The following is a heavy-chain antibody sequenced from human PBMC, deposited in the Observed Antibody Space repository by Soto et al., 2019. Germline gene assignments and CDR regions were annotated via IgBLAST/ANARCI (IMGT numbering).Heavy chain of an antibody. CDR3: ARLNSGYAVDF. D-gene: IGHD5-12*01. CDR2: ISTWNDDK. CDR1: GYNFVAYY. J-gene: IGHJ4*02. V-gene: IGHV1-18*04. Sequence: ASVKVSCKTSGYNFVAYYLHWVRQAPGQGPEWMGWISTWNDDKRDTQKFRDRVTMTTDTSTSTAYMELRSLRSDDTAVYYCARLNSGYAVDFWGQGTLVNVSS.